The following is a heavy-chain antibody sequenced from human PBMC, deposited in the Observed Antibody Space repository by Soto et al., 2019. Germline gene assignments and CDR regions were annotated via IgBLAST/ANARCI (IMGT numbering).Heavy chain of an antibody. V-gene: IGHV3-33*01. J-gene: IGHJ4*02. D-gene: IGHD5-12*01. CDR1: GFTFTNAA. CDR3: ARGNSGYGFYYFDY. Sequence: PGGSLRLSCAASGFTFTNAAMHWVRQAPGKGLEWVAVIWYDGSNKYYADSVKGRFTISRDNSKNTLYLQMNSLRAEDTAVYYCARGNSGYGFYYFDYWGQGTLVTVSS. CDR2: IWYDGSNK.